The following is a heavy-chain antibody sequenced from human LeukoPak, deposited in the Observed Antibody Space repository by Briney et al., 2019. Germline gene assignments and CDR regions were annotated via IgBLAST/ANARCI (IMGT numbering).Heavy chain of an antibody. CDR3: AKASFDFWSGYFDY. J-gene: IGHJ4*02. V-gene: IGHV3-9*01. Sequence: GGSLRLSCAASGFTFDDYAMHWVRQAPGKGLEWVSGISWNSGSIGYADSVKGRFTISGDNAKNSLYLQMNSLRAEDTALYYCAKASFDFWSGYFDYWAREPWSPSPQ. CDR2: ISWNSGSI. CDR1: GFTFDDYA. D-gene: IGHD3-3*01.